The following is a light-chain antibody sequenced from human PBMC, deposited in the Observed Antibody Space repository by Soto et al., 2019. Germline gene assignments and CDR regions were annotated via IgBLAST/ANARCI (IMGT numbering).Light chain of an antibody. CDR3: QPYYSDPYP. CDR2: WAS. V-gene: IGKV4-1*01. CDR1: QSVLSSSNNKDY. J-gene: IGKJ2*01. Sequence: DIVMTQSPDSLAVSLGERATINCKSSQSVLSSSNNKDYLAWYQQKPGQPPKLLISWASTREYGVPGRLSGSGSGRDFTLTISRLQAKDVAVYYCQPYYSDPYPFGQGTKLEIK.